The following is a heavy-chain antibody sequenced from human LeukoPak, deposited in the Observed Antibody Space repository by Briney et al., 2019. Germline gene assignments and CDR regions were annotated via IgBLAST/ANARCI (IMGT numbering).Heavy chain of an antibody. V-gene: IGHV3-43D*03. D-gene: IGHD3-3*01. CDR3: AKDTWRSYDFWSGLKYGGYYMDV. CDR2: ISWDGGST. CDR1: GFTFSSYG. Sequence: GGSLRLSCAASGFTFSSYGMSWVRQAPGKGLEWVSLISWDGGSTYYADSVKGRFTISRDNSKNSLYLQMNSLRAEDTALYYCAKDTWRSYDFWSGLKYGGYYMDVWGKGTTVTVSS. J-gene: IGHJ6*03.